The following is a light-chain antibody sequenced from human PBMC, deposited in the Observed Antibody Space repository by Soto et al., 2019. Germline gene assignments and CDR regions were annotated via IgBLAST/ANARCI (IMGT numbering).Light chain of an antibody. Sequence: QSVLTQPPSVSGAPGQRVTISCTGRDSSIGAGYDVHWYQQLPGTPPKVLIYGNSNRPSGVPDRFSASKSGTSASLAITGLQAEDEADYYCQSYDNSLSGSYVFGSGTKVTV. CDR1: DSSIGAGYD. J-gene: IGLJ1*01. CDR3: QSYDNSLSGSYV. CDR2: GNS. V-gene: IGLV1-40*01.